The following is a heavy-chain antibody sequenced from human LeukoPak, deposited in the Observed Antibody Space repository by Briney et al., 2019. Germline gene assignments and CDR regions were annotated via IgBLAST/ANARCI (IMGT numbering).Heavy chain of an antibody. CDR2: INPNSGGT. J-gene: IGHJ6*02. Sequence: ASVKVSCKASGYTSTGYYMHWVRQAPGQGLEWMGRINPNSGGTNYAQKFQGRVTMTRDTSISTAYMELSRLRSDDTAVYYCAKSPGLTFTYYYYGMDVWGQGTTVTVSS. V-gene: IGHV1-2*06. CDR3: AKSPGLTFTYYYYGMDV. D-gene: IGHD3-9*01. CDR1: GYTSTGYY.